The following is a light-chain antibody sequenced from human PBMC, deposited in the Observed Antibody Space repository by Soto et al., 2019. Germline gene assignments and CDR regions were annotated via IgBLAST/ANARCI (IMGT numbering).Light chain of an antibody. CDR2: GAS. Sequence: EIVLTQSPGTLSLSPEEKKTLSCRARQSVSSSYFTWYQQKPGQAPRLLIYGASSRATGIPDRFSGSGSGTDFTLIISRLEPEDFAVYYCQHYSSSSWTFGQGTKVDIK. CDR3: QHYSSSSWT. V-gene: IGKV3-20*01. CDR1: QSVSSSY. J-gene: IGKJ1*01.